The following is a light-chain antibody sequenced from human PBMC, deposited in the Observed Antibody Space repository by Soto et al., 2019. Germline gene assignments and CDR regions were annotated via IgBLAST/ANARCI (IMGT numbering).Light chain of an antibody. J-gene: IGKJ5*01. CDR2: GGS. CDR1: QGIGDT. V-gene: IGKV3D-20*02. CDR3: QQRSNWPPEIIT. Sequence: EIVMTQSPATLSVSPGEGATLSCRASQGIGDTLAWYQQKPGQTPRLLIYGGSSRATGIPVRFSGSGSETDFTLTITRLEPEDFAVYYCQQRSNWPPEIITFGQGTRLEIK.